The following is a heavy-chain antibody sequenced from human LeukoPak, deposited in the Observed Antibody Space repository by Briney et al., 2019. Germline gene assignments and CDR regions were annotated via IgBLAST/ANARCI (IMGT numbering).Heavy chain of an antibody. Sequence: SETLSLTCTASGGSMSSYYWSWIRQPAGKGLEWIGRIYTSGSTNYNPSLKSRVTMSVDTSKNQFSLKLSSVTAADTAVYYCARDNVNTAVVSPFDYWGQGTLVTVSS. J-gene: IGHJ4*02. D-gene: IGHD5-18*01. V-gene: IGHV4-4*07. CDR2: IYTSGST. CDR3: ARDNVNTAVVSPFDY. CDR1: GGSMSSYY.